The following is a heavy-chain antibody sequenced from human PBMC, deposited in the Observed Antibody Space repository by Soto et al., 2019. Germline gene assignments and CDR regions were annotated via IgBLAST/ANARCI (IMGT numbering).Heavy chain of an antibody. CDR3: GPRGNYMVQS. CDR2: ISASGNNT. CDR1: GFTFSSYA. J-gene: IGHJ1*01. V-gene: IGHV3-23*01. D-gene: IGHD1-26*01. Sequence: GGSLRLSCAASGFTFSSYAMTWVRQAPGKGLEWVSGISASGNNTYLADSVKGRFTISRDNSRNTVYLQLSNLRAEDTAMYYCGPRGNYMVQSWGQGTPVTVSS.